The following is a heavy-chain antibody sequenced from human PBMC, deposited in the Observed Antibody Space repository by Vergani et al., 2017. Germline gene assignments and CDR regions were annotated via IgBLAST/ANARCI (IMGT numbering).Heavy chain of an antibody. D-gene: IGHD1-7*01. CDR3: ARDLRETTTDAFDI. J-gene: IGHJ3*02. V-gene: IGHV3-33*01. CDR1: GFTFSSYG. CDR2: IWYDGSNK. Sequence: QVQLVESGGGVVQPGRSLRLSCAASGFTFSSYGMHWVRQAPGKGLEWVAVIWYDGSNKYYADYVKGRFTISRDNSKNTLYLQMNSLRAEDTAVYYCARDLRETTTDAFDIWGQGTMVTVSS.